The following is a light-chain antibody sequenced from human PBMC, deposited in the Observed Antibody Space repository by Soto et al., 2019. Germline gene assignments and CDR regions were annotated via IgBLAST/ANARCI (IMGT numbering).Light chain of an antibody. CDR1: SSNIGNRF. CDR3: GTWDISLSGGV. CDR2: DNN. Sequence: QTVVTQPPSVSAAPGQKVTISCSGSSSNIGNRFVSWYQHLPGTAPKLLIYDNNKRPSGIPDRFSGSKSGTSATLDITGLQTGDEADYYCGTWDISLSGGVFGGGTKVTVL. J-gene: IGLJ3*02. V-gene: IGLV1-51*01.